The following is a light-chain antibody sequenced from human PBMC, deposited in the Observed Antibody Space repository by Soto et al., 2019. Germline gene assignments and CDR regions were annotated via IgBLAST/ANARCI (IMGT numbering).Light chain of an antibody. Sequence: QSVLTQPPSASGTPGQRVTISCSGSSSSIASNTINWYQHLPGTAPKLLIYTSDQRPSGVPDRFSASQSGTSASLAISGLQSEDEADYYCAAWDDSLTGVVFGGGTKLTVL. J-gene: IGLJ3*02. V-gene: IGLV1-44*01. CDR1: SSSIASNT. CDR3: AAWDDSLTGVV. CDR2: TSD.